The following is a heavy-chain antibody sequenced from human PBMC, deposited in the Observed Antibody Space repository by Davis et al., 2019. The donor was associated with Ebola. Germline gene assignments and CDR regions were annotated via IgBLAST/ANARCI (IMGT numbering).Heavy chain of an antibody. D-gene: IGHD3-9*01. J-gene: IGHJ4*02. CDR2: TYYSSKWYH. CDR3: ARGWLRGTFDY. CDR1: GDSVSSGG. Sequence: HSQTLSLTCAISGDSVSSGGWNWIRQSPSRGLEWLGRTYYSSKWYHDYAVSVKGRITINPDTSGNHFSLQLNSVTPEDTAVYYCARGWLRGTFDYWGQGTLVTVSS. V-gene: IGHV6-1*01.